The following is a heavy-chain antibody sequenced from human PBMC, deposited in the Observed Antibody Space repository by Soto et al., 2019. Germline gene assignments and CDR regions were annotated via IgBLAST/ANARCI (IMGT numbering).Heavy chain of an antibody. CDR2: INHSGST. CDR1: GGSFSGYY. J-gene: IGHJ4*02. CDR3: AGAAAGKGWYYFDY. V-gene: IGHV4-34*01. Sequence: SETLSLTCAVYGGSFSGYYWSWIRQPPGKGLEWIGEINHSGSTNYNPSLKSRVTISVDTSKNQFSLKLSSVTAADTAVYYCAGAAAGKGWYYFDYWGQGTLVTVSS. D-gene: IGHD6-13*01.